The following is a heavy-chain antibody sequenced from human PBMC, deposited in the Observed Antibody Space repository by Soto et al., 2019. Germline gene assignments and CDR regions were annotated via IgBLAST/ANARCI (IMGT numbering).Heavy chain of an antibody. D-gene: IGHD6-13*01. CDR1: VGSISSYY. CDR2: IYTSGST. CDR3: ARDGGSSWYGYVDY. Sequence: SETLSLTGTVSVGSISSYYWSWIREPAGKGLEWIGRIYTSGSTNYNPSLKSRVTMSVDTSKNQFSLKLSSVTAADTAVYYCARDGGSSWYGYVDYWGQGTLVTVSS. J-gene: IGHJ4*02. V-gene: IGHV4-4*07.